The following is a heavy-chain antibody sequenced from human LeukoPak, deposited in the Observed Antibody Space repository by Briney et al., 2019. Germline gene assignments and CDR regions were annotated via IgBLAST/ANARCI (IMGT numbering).Heavy chain of an antibody. CDR3: AKSLSPPYSSSCYGLDY. J-gene: IGHJ4*02. D-gene: IGHD6-13*01. Sequence: GGSLRLSCAASGCTFSSYGKHWVRQAPGKGLEWVAVISYDGSNKYYADSVKGRFTISRDNSKNTLYLQMNSLRAEDTAVYYCAKSLSPPYSSSCYGLDYWGQGTLVTVSS. CDR2: ISYDGSNK. CDR1: GCTFSSYG. V-gene: IGHV3-30*18.